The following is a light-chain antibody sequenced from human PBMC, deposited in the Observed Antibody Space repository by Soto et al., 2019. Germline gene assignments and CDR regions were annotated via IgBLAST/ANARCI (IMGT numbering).Light chain of an antibody. Sequence: EIVLTQSPATLSVSAGGTVTLSCRASQSIRTNVAWYQQIPGQAPRLLVYGASTRATGVPARFSGSGSGIEFTLTISSLQSEDFAVYFCQQYNYWPPLTFGGGTKVEIK. CDR2: GAS. V-gene: IGKV3-15*01. CDR1: QSIRTN. J-gene: IGKJ4*01. CDR3: QQYNYWPPLT.